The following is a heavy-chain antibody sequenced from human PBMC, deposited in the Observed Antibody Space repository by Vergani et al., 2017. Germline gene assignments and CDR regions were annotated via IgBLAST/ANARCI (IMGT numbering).Heavy chain of an antibody. Sequence: EVQLVESGGGLVQPGRSLRLSCTASGFTFGDYAMSWFRQAPGKGLEWVGFIRSKAYGGTTEYAASVKGRFTIARDDSKSIAYLQMNSLKTEDTAVYYCSADTAMAGGYYYYYMDVWGKGTTVTVSS. J-gene: IGHJ6*03. D-gene: IGHD5-18*01. V-gene: IGHV3-49*03. CDR1: GFTFGDYA. CDR3: SADTAMAGGYYYYYMDV. CDR2: IRSKAYGGTT.